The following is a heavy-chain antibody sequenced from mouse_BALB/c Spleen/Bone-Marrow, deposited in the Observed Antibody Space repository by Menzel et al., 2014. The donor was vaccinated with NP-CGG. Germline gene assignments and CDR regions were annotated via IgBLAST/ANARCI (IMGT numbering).Heavy chain of an antibody. CDR2: IYPGDGDT. Sequence: QVQLQQPGAELVRPGSSVKISCKSSGYSFSNYWMNWMKQRPGQGLEWIGQIYPGDGDTNYNGKFKGKATLTADKSSSTAYMQPSSLTSEDSAVYFCASRGDYSYAMDYWGQGTSVTVSS. CDR1: GYSFSNYW. J-gene: IGHJ4*01. V-gene: IGHV1-80*01. D-gene: IGHD1-1*01. CDR3: ASRGDYSYAMDY.